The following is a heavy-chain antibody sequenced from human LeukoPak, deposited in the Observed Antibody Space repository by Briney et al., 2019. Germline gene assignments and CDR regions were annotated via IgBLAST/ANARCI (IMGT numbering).Heavy chain of an antibody. CDR3: AKLLFTIVDTAMVNY. CDR2: IRYDGSNK. V-gene: IGHV3-30*02. CDR1: GFTFSSYG. J-gene: IGHJ4*02. D-gene: IGHD5-18*01. Sequence: GGSLRLSCAASGFTFSSYGMHWVRQAPGKGLEWVAFIRYDGSNKYYADSVKGRFTISRDNSKNTLYLQMNSLRAEDTAVYYCAKLLFTIVDTAMVNYWGQGTLVTVSS.